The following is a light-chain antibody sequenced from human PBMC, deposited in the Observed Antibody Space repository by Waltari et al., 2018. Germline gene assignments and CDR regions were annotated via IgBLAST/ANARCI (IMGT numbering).Light chain of an antibody. CDR1: NSNGGSST. Sequence: QSVVTQSPSVSGAPGQRVTISCSGSNSNGGSSTVNWYQKVPGAAPRLLIYSNDPRPSGVPDRFSASKSGTSASLAISGLQSEDEADYYCATWDARLTAVVFGGGTKVTVL. J-gene: IGLJ2*01. V-gene: IGLV1-44*01. CDR3: ATWDARLTAVV. CDR2: SND.